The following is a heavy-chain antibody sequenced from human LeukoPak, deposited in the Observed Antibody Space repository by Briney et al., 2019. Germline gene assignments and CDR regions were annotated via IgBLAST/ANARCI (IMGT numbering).Heavy chain of an antibody. J-gene: IGHJ6*03. CDR3: ARITSKMVDYYYYYMDV. CDR2: TNWDGGRT. V-gene: IGHV3-20*04. CDR1: GFTFSSYA. Sequence: PGGSLRLSCAASGFTFSSYAMSWVRQTPGKGLEWVSGTNWDGGRTVYADSVKGRFTISRDNAKNSLYLQMNSLRAEDTAVYYCARITSKMVDYYYYYMDVWGKGTTVTVSS. D-gene: IGHD1-14*01.